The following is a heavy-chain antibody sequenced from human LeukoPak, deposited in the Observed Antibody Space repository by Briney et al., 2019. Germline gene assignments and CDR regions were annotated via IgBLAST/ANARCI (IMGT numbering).Heavy chain of an antibody. CDR2: MNPNSGNT. D-gene: IGHD2-2*02. J-gene: IGHJ4*02. CDR1: GYTFTSYD. V-gene: IGHV1-8*01. Sequence: GASVKVSCKASGYTFTSYDINWVRQATGQGLEWMGWMNPNSGNTGYAQKFQGRVTMTRNTSISTAYMELSSLRSEDTAVYYCARATRHRVPAAIQYYFDYWGQGTLVTVSS. CDR3: ARATRHRVPAAIQYYFDY.